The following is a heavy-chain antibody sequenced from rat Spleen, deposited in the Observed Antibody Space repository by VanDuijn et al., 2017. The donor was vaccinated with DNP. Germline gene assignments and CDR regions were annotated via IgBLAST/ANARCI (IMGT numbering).Heavy chain of an antibody. CDR1: GFSLTGYH. V-gene: IGHV2-41*01. CDR2: IWNTGGT. CDR3: ASTLVNYGTYGYYAMDA. Sequence: QVQLKESGPGLVQPSQTLSLTCTVSGFSLTGYHVHWVRQPPGKGLEWMGIIWNTGGTRYNSALKSRLTIIKDTSKSQVFLKMNSLQTEDTATYYCASTLVNYGTYGYYAMDAWGQGTSVTVSS. D-gene: IGHD1-3*01. J-gene: IGHJ4*01.